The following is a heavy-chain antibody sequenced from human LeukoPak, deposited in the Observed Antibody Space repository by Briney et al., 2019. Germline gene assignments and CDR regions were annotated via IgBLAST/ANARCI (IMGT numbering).Heavy chain of an antibody. D-gene: IGHD5-12*01. V-gene: IGHV1-69*10. CDR1: GYTFIDYA. Sequence: SVKVSCKASGYTFIDYALSWVRQAPGQGLEWMGGIIPIIGRTNYAQKFQGRVTITTDKSTSTAYMELSRLRSDDTAVYYCARGGALVATIAAYWGQGTLVTVSS. J-gene: IGHJ4*02. CDR3: ARGGALVATIAAY. CDR2: IIPIIGRT.